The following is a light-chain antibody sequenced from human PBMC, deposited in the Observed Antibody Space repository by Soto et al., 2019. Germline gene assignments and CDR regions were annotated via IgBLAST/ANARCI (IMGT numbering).Light chain of an antibody. Sequence: DIQITQSPSSLSASVGDRVTITCRASQSLGRRLTWYQQKAGEAPKLLIYETSNLQNGVPSRFSGSGSETDFTLTINSLQHEDFATYYCQQSFGPPYTFGQGTKLE. CDR3: QQSFGPPYT. J-gene: IGKJ2*01. CDR2: ETS. V-gene: IGKV1-39*01. CDR1: QSLGRR.